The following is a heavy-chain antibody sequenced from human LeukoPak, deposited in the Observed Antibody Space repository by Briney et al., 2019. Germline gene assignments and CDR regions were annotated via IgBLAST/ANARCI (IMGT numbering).Heavy chain of an antibody. D-gene: IGHD4-17*01. CDR2: ISYDGSNK. V-gene: IGHV3-30*18. J-gene: IGHJ4*02. Sequence: GGSLRLSCAASGFSFRDFGMHWVRQAPGKGLEWVAVISYDGSNKYYADSVKGRFTISRDNSKNTLYLQMNSLRAEDTAVYYCAKLATVTLPFDYWGQGTLVTVSS. CDR1: GFSFRDFG. CDR3: AKLATVTLPFDY.